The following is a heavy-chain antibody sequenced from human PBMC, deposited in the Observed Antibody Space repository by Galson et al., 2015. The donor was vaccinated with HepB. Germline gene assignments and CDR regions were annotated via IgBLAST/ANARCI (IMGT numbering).Heavy chain of an antibody. CDR2: IKDRPEGGPT. Sequence: SLRLSCAASGLTMTKVWMNWVRQAPGKGLEWVGLIKDRPEGGPTDYAAPVKGRFTISRDDSKNTLYLQMNSLKTEDTAVYYCTTWTDYRLIDYWGQGTLVTVSS. CDR1: GLTMTKVW. D-gene: IGHD3/OR15-3a*01. V-gene: IGHV3-15*01. CDR3: TTWTDYRLIDY. J-gene: IGHJ4*02.